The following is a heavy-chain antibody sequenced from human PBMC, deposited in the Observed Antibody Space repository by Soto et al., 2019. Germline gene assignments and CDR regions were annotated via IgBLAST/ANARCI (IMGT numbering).Heavy chain of an antibody. CDR2: IKQDGSEK. CDR3: ARVSSSSWYVWWFDP. J-gene: IGHJ5*02. D-gene: IGHD6-13*01. CDR1: GFTFSSYW. V-gene: IGHV3-7*03. Sequence: GGSLRLSCAASGFTFSSYWMSWVRQAPGKGLEWVANIKQDGSEKYYVDSVKGRFTISRDNAKNSLYLQMNSLRAEDTAVYYCARVSSSSWYVWWFDPWGQGTLVTVS.